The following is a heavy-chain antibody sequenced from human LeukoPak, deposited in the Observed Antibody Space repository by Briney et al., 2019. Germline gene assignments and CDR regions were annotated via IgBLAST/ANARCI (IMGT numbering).Heavy chain of an antibody. Sequence: PGRSLRVSCEASGFIFTSYGMHWVRQAPGKGLEWVALIWYDGSKKYYADSVKGRFTISRDNFKNTVYLQMNSLRAEDTAVSYCARGRFLEPLDYWGQGTLVTVSS. CDR2: IWYDGSKK. V-gene: IGHV3-33*01. CDR3: ARGRFLEPLDY. CDR1: GFIFTSYG. D-gene: IGHD3-3*01. J-gene: IGHJ4*02.